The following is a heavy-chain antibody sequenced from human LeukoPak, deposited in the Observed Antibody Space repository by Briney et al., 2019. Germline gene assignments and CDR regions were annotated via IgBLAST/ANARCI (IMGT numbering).Heavy chain of an antibody. Sequence: SETLSLTCTVSCGYMSSYYWTWIRQPPGKGLEWIGYIYHSGSTNYSPSLKSRVTISVDTHKNQLSLKQSSVSAAHTPVYYCARRVVVPPTLSTDSWFDPWGQGTLVTVSS. V-gene: IGHV4-59*08. J-gene: IGHJ5*02. CDR1: CGYMSSYY. D-gene: IGHD3-22*01. CDR3: ARRVVVPPTLSTDSWFDP. CDR2: IYHSGST.